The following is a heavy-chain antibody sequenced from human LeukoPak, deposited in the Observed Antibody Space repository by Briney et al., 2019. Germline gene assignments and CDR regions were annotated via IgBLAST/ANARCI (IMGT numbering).Heavy chain of an antibody. D-gene: IGHD2-15*01. V-gene: IGHV1-2*02. CDR1: GYTFTGYY. CDR3: ARGRHTGPSRTRDIVVVVAATRDY. J-gene: IGHJ4*02. Sequence: RASVKVSCKASGYTFTGYYMHWVRQAPGQGLEWMGWINPNSGGTNYAQKFQGRVTMTRDTSISTAYMELSRLRSDDTAVYYCARGRHTGPSRTRDIVVVVAATRDYWGQGTLVTVSS. CDR2: INPNSGGT.